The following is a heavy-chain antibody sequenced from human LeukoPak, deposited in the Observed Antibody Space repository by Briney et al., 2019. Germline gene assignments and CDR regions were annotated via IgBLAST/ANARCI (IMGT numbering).Heavy chain of an antibody. V-gene: IGHV4-39*01. CDR3: ARGGIAAAGIRRDWFDP. D-gene: IGHD6-13*01. CDR1: GGSISSSSYY. CDR2: IYYSGST. Sequence: SETLSLTCTVSGGSISSSSYYWGWIRQPPGKGLEWIGSIYYSGSTYYNLSLKSRVTISVDTSKNQFSLKLSSVTAADTAVYYCARGGIAAAGIRRDWFDPWGQGTLVTVSS. J-gene: IGHJ5*02.